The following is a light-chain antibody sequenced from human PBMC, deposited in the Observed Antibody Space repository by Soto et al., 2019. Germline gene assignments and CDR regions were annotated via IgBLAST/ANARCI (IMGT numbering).Light chain of an antibody. CDR3: SSYTSSTTTVV. Sequence: QSALTQPASVSGSPGQSITISCTGTSSDVAGYNYVSWYQQHPGKAPKLMIFDVSHRPSGVSNRFSGSKSGKTASLTISGLQAEDEADYYCSSYTSSTTTVVFGGGTKLTVL. J-gene: IGLJ2*01. V-gene: IGLV2-14*01. CDR1: SSDVAGYNY. CDR2: DVS.